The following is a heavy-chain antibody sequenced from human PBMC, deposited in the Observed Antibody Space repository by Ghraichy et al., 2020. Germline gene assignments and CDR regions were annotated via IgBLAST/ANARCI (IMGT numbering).Heavy chain of an antibody. CDR2: INHSGST. Sequence: SETLSLTCAFYGGSFSGYFWSWIRQPPGKGLEWIGEINHSGSTNYNPSLKSRVTISVDTSKNQFSLKLSSVTAADTAVYYCARVPITTLLWFGDQGNWFDPWGQGTLVTVAS. CDR3: ARVPITTLLWFGDQGNWFDP. CDR1: GGSFSGYF. V-gene: IGHV4-34*01. D-gene: IGHD3-10*01. J-gene: IGHJ5*02.